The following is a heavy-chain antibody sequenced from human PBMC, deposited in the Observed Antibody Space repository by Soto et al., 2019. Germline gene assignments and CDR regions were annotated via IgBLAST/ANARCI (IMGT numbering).Heavy chain of an antibody. CDR1: GYTFIGYY. CDR3: AREGAALGIAVAAPALYYYYYGMDV. CDR2: INPNSGGT. V-gene: IGHV1-2*02. D-gene: IGHD6-19*01. J-gene: IGHJ6*02. Sequence: GASVKVSCKASGYTFIGYYMHWVRQAPGQGLEWMGWINPNSGGTNYAQKFQGRVTMTRDTSISTAYMELSRLRSDDTAVYYCAREGAALGIAVAAPALYYYYYGMDVWGQGTTVTVSS.